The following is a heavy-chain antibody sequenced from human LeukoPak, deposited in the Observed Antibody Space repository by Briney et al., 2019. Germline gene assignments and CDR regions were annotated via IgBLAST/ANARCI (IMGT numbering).Heavy chain of an antibody. Sequence: SETLSLTCTVSGGSISTYYWSWIRQPPGKGLEWIGYMYYSGSTNYNPSLKSRVTISIDTSKNQFSLKLTSVTAADTAVYYCARAESYDSSGYYLDAFDIWGQGTMVTVSS. D-gene: IGHD3-22*01. CDR2: MYYSGST. CDR3: ARAESYDSSGYYLDAFDI. J-gene: IGHJ3*02. V-gene: IGHV4-59*01. CDR1: GGSISTYY.